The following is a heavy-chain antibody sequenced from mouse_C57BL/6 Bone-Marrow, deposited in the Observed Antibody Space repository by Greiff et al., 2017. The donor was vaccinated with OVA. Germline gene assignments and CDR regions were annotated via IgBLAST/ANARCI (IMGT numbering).Heavy chain of an antibody. CDR3: ARTEYYSGSSYDWYFDV. CDR1: GYTFTDYY. CDR2: IYPGSGNT. D-gene: IGHD1-1*01. V-gene: IGHV1-76*01. J-gene: IGHJ1*03. Sequence: VQLQQSGAELVRPGASVKLSCKASGYTFTDYYINWVKQRPGQGLEWIARIYPGSGNTYYNEKFKGKATLTAEKSSSTAYMQLSSLTSEDSAVYFCARTEYYSGSSYDWYFDVWGKGTTVTVSS.